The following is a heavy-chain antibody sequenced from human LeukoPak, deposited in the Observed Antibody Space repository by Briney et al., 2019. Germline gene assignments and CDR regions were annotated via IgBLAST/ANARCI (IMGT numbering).Heavy chain of an antibody. J-gene: IGHJ4*02. CDR1: GFTFSSYE. CDR3: AKVKYTGYSPTHFFDF. CDR2: ISSSSSYI. D-gene: IGHD2-2*02. Sequence: GGSLRLSCAASGFTFSSYEMNWVRQAPGKGLEWVSYISSSSSYIYYADSVKGRFTISRDNAKNSLYPQTDSLRAEDTAVYYCAKVKYTGYSPTHFFDFWGQGALVTVSS. V-gene: IGHV3-21*05.